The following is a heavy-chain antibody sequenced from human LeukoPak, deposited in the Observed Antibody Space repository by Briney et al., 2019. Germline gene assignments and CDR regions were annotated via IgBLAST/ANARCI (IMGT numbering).Heavy chain of an antibody. V-gene: IGHV4-34*01. Sequence: SETLSLTCAVYGGSFSGYYWSWIRQPPGKGLEWIGEINHSGSTNYNPSLKSRVTISVDTSKNQFSLKLSSVTAADTAVYYCASRYCSSTSCEGNYWGQGTLVTVSS. CDR3: ASRYCSSTSCEGNY. D-gene: IGHD2-2*01. J-gene: IGHJ4*02. CDR1: GGSFSGYY. CDR2: INHSGST.